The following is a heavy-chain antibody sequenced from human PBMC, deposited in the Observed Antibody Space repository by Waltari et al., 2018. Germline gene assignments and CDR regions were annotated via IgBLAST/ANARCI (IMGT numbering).Heavy chain of an antibody. J-gene: IGHJ6*02. CDR2: IYYNGNT. V-gene: IGHV4-39*01. D-gene: IGHD3-10*01. CDR1: GGSIISSSYY. CDR3: ARTKLQYYGSGINGLDV. Sequence: QVQLLESGPGLVKPSETLSLICSVSGGSIISSSYYWGWVRQPPGKGLEWIASIYYNGNTYYNPSVQSRVTISVDTSKNQFSLKLSSVTAAETAVYYCARTKLQYYGSGINGLDVWGQGTTVTVSS.